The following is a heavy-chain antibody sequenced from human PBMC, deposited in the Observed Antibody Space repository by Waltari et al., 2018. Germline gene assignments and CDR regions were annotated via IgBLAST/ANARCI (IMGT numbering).Heavy chain of an antibody. Sequence: EVQLVESGGGLIQPGGSLRLSCAASGFTVSSNYMSWVRQAPGKGLEWVSVIYSGCSTYYADSVKCRFTISRDNSKNTLYLQMNSLRAEDTAVYYCARGFSGWHFDYWGQGTLVTVSS. V-gene: IGHV3-53*01. CDR3: ARGFSGWHFDY. D-gene: IGHD3-3*01. J-gene: IGHJ4*02. CDR2: IYSGCST. CDR1: GFTVSSNY.